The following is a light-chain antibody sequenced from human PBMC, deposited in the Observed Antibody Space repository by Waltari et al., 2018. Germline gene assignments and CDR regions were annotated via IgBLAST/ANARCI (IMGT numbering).Light chain of an antibody. Sequence: EIVMTQSPATLSVSPGERATLSCRASQGVSSNLAWYQHKPGQAPRLLIYGASTRATGIPARFSGSGSGTEFTLTISSLQSEDFAVYYCQQYNNWPPYTFGQGTKLEIK. J-gene: IGKJ2*01. CDR3: QQYNNWPPYT. V-gene: IGKV3-15*01. CDR1: QGVSSN. CDR2: GAS.